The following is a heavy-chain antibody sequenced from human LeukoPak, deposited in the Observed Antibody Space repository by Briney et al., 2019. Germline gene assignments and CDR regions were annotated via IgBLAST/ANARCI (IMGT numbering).Heavy chain of an antibody. CDR3: AKDFYNWNVGVFDY. CDR1: GFTFDDYA. V-gene: IGHV3-9*03. J-gene: IGHJ4*02. Sequence: GGSLRLSCAASGFTFDDYAMHWVRQAPGKGLEWVSGISWNSGSIGYADSVKGRFTISRDNAKNSLYLQMNSLRAEDMALYYCAKDFYNWNVGVFDYWGQGTLVTVSS. D-gene: IGHD1-1*01. CDR2: ISWNSGSI.